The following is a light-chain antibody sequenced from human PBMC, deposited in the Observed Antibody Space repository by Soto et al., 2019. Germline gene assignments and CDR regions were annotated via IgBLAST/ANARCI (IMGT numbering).Light chain of an antibody. CDR2: EVS. CDR3: NSYTRSGTRI. V-gene: IGLV2-14*01. Sequence: QSALTQPASVSGSPGQSITISCTGTSSDVGGYNYVSWYQQHPGKAPKLMIYEVSNRPSGVSNRFSGSKSGNTASLTISGLQTEDEADYYCNSYTRSGTRIFGGGTKLTVL. CDR1: SSDVGGYNY. J-gene: IGLJ2*01.